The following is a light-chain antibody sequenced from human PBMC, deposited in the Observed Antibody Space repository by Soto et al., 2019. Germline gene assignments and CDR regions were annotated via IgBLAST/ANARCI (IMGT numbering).Light chain of an antibody. CDR2: AAS. CDR1: QGISNY. CDR3: QKYNRAPWT. Sequence: DIQMTQSRSSLPTAGGERVTMTWRASQGISNYLAWYQQKPGKVPKLLIYAASTLQSGVPSRFSGSGSGTDFTLTISRLQPEDVATYYCQKYNRAPWTFGQGTMVDIK. V-gene: IGKV1-27*01. J-gene: IGKJ1*01.